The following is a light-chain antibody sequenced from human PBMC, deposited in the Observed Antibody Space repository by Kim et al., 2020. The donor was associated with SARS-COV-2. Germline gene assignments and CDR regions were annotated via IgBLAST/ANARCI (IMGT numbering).Light chain of an antibody. CDR2: AAS. Sequence: DIQMTQSPSSLSASVGDRVTITCRTTQSISSHLNWYQQKPGRAPKLLISAASTLQGGVPSRFSGSGSETDLTLTISSLQPEDFVTYFCQQSYITPFTFGPGTKVDIK. V-gene: IGKV1-39*01. CDR1: QSISSH. CDR3: QQSYITPFT. J-gene: IGKJ3*01.